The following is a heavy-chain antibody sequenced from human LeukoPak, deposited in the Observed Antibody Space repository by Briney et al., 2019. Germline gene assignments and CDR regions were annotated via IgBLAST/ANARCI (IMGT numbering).Heavy chain of an antibody. CDR3: AKDTGFRSGSHHGSDS. V-gene: IGHV3-43D*04. Sequence: PGGSLRLSCRASGFMFDDYAMHWVRPAPGKGLEWISLITWDGSRTDYGDSVRGRFTMSRDNSNISLFLQPSSLRLDDTAFYYCAKDTGFRSGSHHGSDSWGQGTLVTVSS. CDR2: ITWDGSRT. J-gene: IGHJ4*02. D-gene: IGHD1-26*01. CDR1: GFMFDDYA.